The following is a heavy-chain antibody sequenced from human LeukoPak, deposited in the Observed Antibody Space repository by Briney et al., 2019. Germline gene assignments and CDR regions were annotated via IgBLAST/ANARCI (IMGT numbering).Heavy chain of an antibody. D-gene: IGHD5-12*01. CDR1: GGSISSGDYY. CDR3: ARNSPRGYAHAFDI. V-gene: IGHV4-30-4*08. CDR2: IYYSGST. J-gene: IGHJ3*02. Sequence: PSQTLSLTCTVSGGSISSGDYYWSWIRQPPGKGLEWIGYIYYSGSTYYNPSLKSRVTISVDTSKNQFSLKLSSVTAADTAVYYCARNSPRGYAHAFDIWGQGTMVTVSS.